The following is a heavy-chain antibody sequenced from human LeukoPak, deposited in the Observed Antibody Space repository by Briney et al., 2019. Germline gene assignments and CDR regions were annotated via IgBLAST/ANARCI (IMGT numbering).Heavy chain of an antibody. Sequence: AGGSLRLSCAAPGFTFSSYAMSWVRQAPGKGLEWVSAISGSGGSTYYADSVKGRFTISRDNSKNTLYLQMNSLRAEDTAVYYCAKDRVESRSYYFDYWGQGTLATVSS. D-gene: IGHD3-10*01. J-gene: IGHJ4*02. CDR2: ISGSGGST. CDR3: AKDRVESRSYYFDY. CDR1: GFTFSSYA. V-gene: IGHV3-23*01.